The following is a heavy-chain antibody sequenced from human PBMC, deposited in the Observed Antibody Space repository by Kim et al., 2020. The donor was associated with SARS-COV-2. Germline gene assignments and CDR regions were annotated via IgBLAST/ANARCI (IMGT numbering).Heavy chain of an antibody. CDR3: AKGYYYYDSSGYYFDY. CDR1: GFTFDDYA. D-gene: IGHD3-22*01. CDR2: ISWNSGSI. J-gene: IGHJ4*02. V-gene: IGHV3-9*01. Sequence: GGSLRLSCAASGFTFDDYAMHWAWQAPGKGLEWVSGISWNSGSIGYADSVKGRFTISRDNAKNSLYLQMNSLRAEDTALYYCAKGYYYYDSSGYYFDYWGQGTLVTVSS.